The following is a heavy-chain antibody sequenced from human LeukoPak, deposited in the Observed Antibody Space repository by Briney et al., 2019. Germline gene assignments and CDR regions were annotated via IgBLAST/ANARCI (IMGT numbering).Heavy chain of an antibody. CDR2: ISGSGGST. CDR3: AKDLSGNPYYFDY. CDR1: GFTFSSYA. V-gene: IGHV3-23*01. J-gene: IGHJ4*02. D-gene: IGHD2-15*01. Sequence: GGSLRLSCAASGFTFSSYAMSWVRQAPGKGLEWVSAISGSGGSTYHADSVKGRFTISRDNSKNTLYLQMNSLRAEDTAVYYCAKDLSGNPYYFDYWGQGTLVTVSS.